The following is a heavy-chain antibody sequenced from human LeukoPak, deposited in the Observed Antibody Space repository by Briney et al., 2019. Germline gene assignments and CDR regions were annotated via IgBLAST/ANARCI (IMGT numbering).Heavy chain of an antibody. D-gene: IGHD2-8*01. Sequence: PGGSLRLSCAASGFTFSSYAMSWVRQAPGKGLESVSAISGSGGSTYYADSVKGRFTISRDNSKNTLYLQMNSLRAEDTAVYYRAKEQKGWVLEYFDYWGKGTLVTVSS. CDR2: ISGSGGST. J-gene: IGHJ4*02. CDR3: AKEQKGWVLEYFDY. V-gene: IGHV3-23*01. CDR1: GFTFSSYA.